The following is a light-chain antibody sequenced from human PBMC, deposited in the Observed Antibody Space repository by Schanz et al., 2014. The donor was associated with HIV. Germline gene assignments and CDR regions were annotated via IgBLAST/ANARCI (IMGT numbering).Light chain of an antibody. J-gene: IGLJ3*02. CDR3: SSFAGSNIPWV. CDR2: DVS. Sequence: QSALTQPRSVSGSPGQSVSISCTGTSSDVGAYNYVSWYQQHPGKAPKLMIYDVSNRPSGVSNRFSGSKSGYTASLTVSGLQPEDEADYYCSSFAGSNIPWVFGGGTKLTVL. V-gene: IGLV2-11*01. CDR1: SSDVGAYNY.